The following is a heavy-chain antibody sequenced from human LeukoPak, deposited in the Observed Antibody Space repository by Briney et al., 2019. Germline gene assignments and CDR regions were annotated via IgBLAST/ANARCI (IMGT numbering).Heavy chain of an antibody. D-gene: IGHD3-16*01. CDR3: ARDARETVMLTADS. Sequence: PGGSLRLSRAASGFTFSSYGMHWVRQAPGKGLEWVAVIWYDGTDKYYADSVKGRFTISRDNSKNTLYLQMNSLRAEDTAMYYCARDARETVMLTADSWGKGTLVTVSS. CDR2: IWYDGTDK. CDR1: GFTFSSYG. J-gene: IGHJ4*02. V-gene: IGHV3-33*01.